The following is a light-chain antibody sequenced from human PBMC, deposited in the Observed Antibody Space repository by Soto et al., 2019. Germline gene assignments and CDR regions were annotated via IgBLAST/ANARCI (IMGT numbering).Light chain of an antibody. J-gene: IGKJ1*01. V-gene: IGKV3-11*01. Sequence: EIELTQSPATLSLSPGERATLSCRASENVYEYLAWYQQKAGQAPRLLIYDAINRATGIPARFSGSGSGTDFTLTIRSLAPEDFGVYYCQHYNDWTRRFGQGTKVDIK. CDR1: ENVYEY. CDR2: DAI. CDR3: QHYNDWTRR.